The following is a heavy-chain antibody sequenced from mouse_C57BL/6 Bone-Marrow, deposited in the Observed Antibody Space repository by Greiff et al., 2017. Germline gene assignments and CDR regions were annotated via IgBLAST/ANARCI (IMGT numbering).Heavy chain of an antibody. D-gene: IGHD2-3*01. CDR2: INPNNGGT. V-gene: IGHV1-22*01. CDR1: GYTFTDYN. J-gene: IGHJ3*01. Sequence: EVQLQQSGPELVKPGASVKMSCKASGYTFTDYNMHWVKQSHGKSLEWIGYINPNNGGTSYNQKFKGKATLTANKSSSTAYMELRSLTSEDSAVYYCARSYDGCPAGFAYWGQGTLVTVSA. CDR3: ARSYDGCPAGFAY.